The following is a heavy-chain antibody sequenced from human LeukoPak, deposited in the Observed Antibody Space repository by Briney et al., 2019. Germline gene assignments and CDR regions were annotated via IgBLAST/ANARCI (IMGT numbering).Heavy chain of an antibody. D-gene: IGHD6-19*01. CDR2: ISYDGSNK. CDR3: ARGDIAVASDY. J-gene: IGHJ4*02. V-gene: IGHV3-30*03. Sequence: GRSLRLSCAASGFTFSSYGMHWVRQAPGKGLEWVAVISYDGSNKYYADSVKGRFTISRDNSKNTLYLQMNSLRAEDTAVYYCARGDIAVASDYWGQGTLVTVSS. CDR1: GFTFSSYG.